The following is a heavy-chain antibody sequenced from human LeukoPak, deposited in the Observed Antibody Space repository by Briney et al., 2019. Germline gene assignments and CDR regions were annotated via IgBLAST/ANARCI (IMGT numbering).Heavy chain of an antibody. CDR2: IYHSGST. CDR1: VYSIRSDYY. D-gene: IGHD4-17*01. J-gene: IGHJ4*02. Sequence: PSETLSLTCAVSVYSIRSDYYWGWIRQPPGKGLEWIGSIYHSGSTYYNPSLKSRVTISVDTSKNQFSLKLSSVTAADTAVYYCARVPVIYGGYPHFDYWGQGTLVTVSS. V-gene: IGHV4-38-2*01. CDR3: ARVPVIYGGYPHFDY.